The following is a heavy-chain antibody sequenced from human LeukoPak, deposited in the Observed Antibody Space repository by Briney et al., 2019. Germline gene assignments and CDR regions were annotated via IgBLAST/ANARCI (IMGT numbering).Heavy chain of an antibody. D-gene: IGHD6-19*01. J-gene: IGHJ4*02. CDR1: GYTFTKYF. Sequence: ASVKVSCKASGYTFTKYFMHWLRQAPGQGLEWMGLINPTVGSTSYAQKFQGRVTMTRDTSTGTFYMDLSSLTSEDTAVYYCARRFAEQWLDYFDYWGQGTPVTVSS. V-gene: IGHV1-46*01. CDR2: INPTVGST. CDR3: ARRFAEQWLDYFDY.